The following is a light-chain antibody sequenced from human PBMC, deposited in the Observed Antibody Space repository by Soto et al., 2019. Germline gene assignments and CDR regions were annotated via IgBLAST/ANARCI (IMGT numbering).Light chain of an antibody. Sequence: EIVLTQSPATLSLSPGERATLSCRASQSVSSYLAWYQQKPGQAPRLLIYDASNRATGIPARFSGSGSGTDFNPTISTLEPEDFAVYYCQQRSNWPPWTFGQATKVEIK. V-gene: IGKV3-11*01. J-gene: IGKJ1*01. CDR1: QSVSSY. CDR2: DAS. CDR3: QQRSNWPPWT.